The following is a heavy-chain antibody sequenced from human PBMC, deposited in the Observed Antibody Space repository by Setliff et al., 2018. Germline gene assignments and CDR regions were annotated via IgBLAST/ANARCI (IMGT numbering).Heavy chain of an antibody. CDR1: GYTFNHYV. CDR2: ISSYTGYT. Sequence: GASVKVSCKTSGYTFNHYVINWVRQAPGQGLEWMGWISSYTGYTYYAQKFQGRITLTTDTSTATTYMELRSLESDDTAVYYCSRLVRYCTRTTCQRASGGEFWGQGTLVTVSS. D-gene: IGHD2-2*01. V-gene: IGHV1-18*04. J-gene: IGHJ4*02. CDR3: SRLVRYCTRTTCQRASGGEF.